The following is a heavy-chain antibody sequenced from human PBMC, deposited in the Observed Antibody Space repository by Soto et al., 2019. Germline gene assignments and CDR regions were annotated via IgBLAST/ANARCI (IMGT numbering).Heavy chain of an antibody. CDR1: GFTFSSYW. CDR2: IKQDGSEK. D-gene: IGHD2-15*01. J-gene: IGHJ4*02. CDR3: ARGQLQDIVVVVAATVDY. Sequence: GGSLRLSCAASGFTFSSYWMSWVRQAPGKGLEWVANIKQDGSEKYYVDSVKGRFTISRDNAKNSLYLQMNSLRAEDTAVYYCARGQLQDIVVVVAATVDYWGQGTLVTVSS. V-gene: IGHV3-7*04.